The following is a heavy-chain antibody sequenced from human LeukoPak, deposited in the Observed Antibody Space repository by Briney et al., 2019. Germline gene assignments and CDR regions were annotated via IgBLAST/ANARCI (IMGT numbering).Heavy chain of an antibody. D-gene: IGHD2-21*02. CDR2: INPNSGGT. CDR1: GYTFTGYY. Sequence: ASVKVSCKASGYTFTGYYMHWVRQAPGQGLGWMGWINPNSGGTNYAQKFQGRVTMTRDTSISTAYMELSRLRSDDTAVYYCARRWVTAIYYYYYMDVWGKGTTVTVSS. CDR3: ARRWVTAIYYYYYMDV. V-gene: IGHV1-2*02. J-gene: IGHJ6*03.